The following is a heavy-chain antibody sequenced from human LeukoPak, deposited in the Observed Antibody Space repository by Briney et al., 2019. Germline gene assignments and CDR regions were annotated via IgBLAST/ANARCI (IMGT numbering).Heavy chain of an antibody. D-gene: IGHD2-21*01. CDR1: GYSFSDYY. Sequence: ASVKVSCKTSGYSFSDYYMHWVRQAPGQGLEWMGWINPNSGGTSSAQKFQGRATMTRDTSITTVYMEVNWLTSDDTAIYYCARADRLDGGPYLIGPWGQGTLVTVSS. J-gene: IGHJ5*02. CDR3: ARADRLDGGPYLIGP. V-gene: IGHV1-2*02. CDR2: INPNSGGT.